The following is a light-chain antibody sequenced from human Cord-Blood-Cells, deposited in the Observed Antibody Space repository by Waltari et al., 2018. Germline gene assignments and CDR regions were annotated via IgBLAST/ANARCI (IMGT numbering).Light chain of an antibody. CDR3: QQYGSSPWT. V-gene: IGKV3-20*01. Sequence: EIVSTQSPGTLSLSPGARAPRSCRASQRVSSSYLAWYQQKPGQAPRLLIYGASSRATGIPDRFSGSGSGTDFTLTISRLEPEDFAVYYFQQYGSSPWTFRQGTKVEIK. CDR2: GAS. CDR1: QRVSSSY. J-gene: IGKJ1*01.